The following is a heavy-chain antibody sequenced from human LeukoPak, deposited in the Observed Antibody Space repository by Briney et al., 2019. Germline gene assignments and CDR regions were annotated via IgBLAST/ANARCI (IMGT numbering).Heavy chain of an antibody. D-gene: IGHD6-19*01. CDR3: ARAPYSSGWYEAGYFDY. V-gene: IGHV1-3*01. J-gene: IGHJ4*02. Sequence: KFQGRVTITRDTSASTAYMELSSLGSEDTAVYYCARAPYSSGWYEAGYFDYWGQGTLVTVSS.